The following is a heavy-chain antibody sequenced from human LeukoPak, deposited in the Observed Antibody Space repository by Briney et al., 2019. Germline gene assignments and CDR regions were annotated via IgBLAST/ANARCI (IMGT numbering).Heavy chain of an antibody. V-gene: IGHV4-39*01. CDR3: ARVVRGYSYGSWYFDY. CDR2: MFYSGST. J-gene: IGHJ4*02. D-gene: IGHD5-18*01. CDR1: GDSITGSSYY. Sequence: PSETLSLTCTVSGDSITGSSYYWGWIRQPPGKGLEWIGSMFYSGSTYSNPSLKSRVTISVDTSKNQFSLKLSSVTAADTAVYYCARVVRGYSYGSWYFDYWGQGTLVTVSS.